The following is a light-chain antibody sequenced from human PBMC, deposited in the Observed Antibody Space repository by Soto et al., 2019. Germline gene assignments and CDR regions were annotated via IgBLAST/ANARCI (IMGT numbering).Light chain of an antibody. CDR1: QSVSSH. Sequence: EIVLTQSPATLSLSPGERATLSCRASQSVSSHLAWYQQKPGQAPRLLIYDASNRATGIPARFSGSGSGTDFTLTISSLEPEDFSVYYCQQRSTLWTFGQGTKVEI. V-gene: IGKV3-11*01. CDR3: QQRSTLWT. CDR2: DAS. J-gene: IGKJ1*01.